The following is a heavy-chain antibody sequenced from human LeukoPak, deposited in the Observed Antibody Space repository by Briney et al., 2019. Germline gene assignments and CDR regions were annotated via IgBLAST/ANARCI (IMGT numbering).Heavy chain of an antibody. Sequence: GGSLRLSCAASGFTFSNYWMTWVRQAPGKGLEWVANINRDGSERYYVDSVKGRFTISRDDAKSSLYLQMNSLRAEDAAVYYCARRDAMDVWGQGTTVIVFS. D-gene: IGHD5-24*01. CDR2: INRDGSER. CDR1: GFTFSNYW. CDR3: ARRDAMDV. J-gene: IGHJ6*02. V-gene: IGHV3-7*03.